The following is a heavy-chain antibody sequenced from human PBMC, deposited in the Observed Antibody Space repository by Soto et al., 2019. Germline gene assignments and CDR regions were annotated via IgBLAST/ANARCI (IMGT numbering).Heavy chain of an antibody. D-gene: IGHD2-8*01. V-gene: IGHV1-18*01. CDR2: ISGYNGDT. J-gene: IGHJ6*02. CDR1: GYTFTSYG. CDR3: AKNGQPPYYYYGLDV. Sequence: VASVKVSCKASGYTFTSYGISWVRQAPGQGLEWMGWISGYNGDTNYAQKFQGRVSMTIDTSTTTAYMELRSLTSDDTAVYYCAKNGQPPYYYYGLDVWGQGTKVTVS.